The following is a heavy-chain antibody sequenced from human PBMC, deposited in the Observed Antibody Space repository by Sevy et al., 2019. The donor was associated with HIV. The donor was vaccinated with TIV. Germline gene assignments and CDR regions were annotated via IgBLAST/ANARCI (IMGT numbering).Heavy chain of an antibody. CDR2: IKQDGSEK. D-gene: IGHD3-3*01. CDR3: ARDITIFGVVIKYFDY. V-gene: IGHV3-7*03. J-gene: IGHJ4*02. Sequence: GGSLRLSCAASRFTFSNYWMSWVRQAPGKGLEWVANIKQDGSEKYYVYSVKGRFTISRDNAKNSLYLQVNSLRAEDTAVYYCARDITIFGVVIKYFDYWGQGTLVTVSS. CDR1: RFTFSNYW.